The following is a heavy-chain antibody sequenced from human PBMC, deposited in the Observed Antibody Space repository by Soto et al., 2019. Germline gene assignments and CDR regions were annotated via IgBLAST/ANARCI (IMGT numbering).Heavy chain of an antibody. Sequence: GGSLRLSCAASGFTFSSYAMSWVRQAPGKGLEWVSAISGSGGSTYYADSVKGRFTISRDNSKNTLYLQMNSLRAEDTAVYYCARDGGITMIVVPKPNNYFDYWGQGTLVTVSS. J-gene: IGHJ4*02. CDR3: ARDGGITMIVVPKPNNYFDY. CDR1: GFTFSSYA. V-gene: IGHV3-23*01. CDR2: ISGSGGST. D-gene: IGHD3-22*01.